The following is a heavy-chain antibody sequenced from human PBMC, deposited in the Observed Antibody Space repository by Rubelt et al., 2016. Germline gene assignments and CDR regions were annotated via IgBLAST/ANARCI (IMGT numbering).Heavy chain of an antibody. CDR1: GYTFTSYG. CDR3: ARDIIHDRITHNDV. Sequence: QVQLVQSGAEVKKPGASVKVSCKASGYTFTSYGLSWVRQAPGQGLEWMGWISAYNGNTNYAQKCHGRVTMTTDTSTSTAYRELRSLRSEDTAVYYCARDIIHDRITHNDVWGQGTTVTVSS. J-gene: IGHJ6*02. D-gene: IGHD3-3*01. V-gene: IGHV1-18*01. CDR2: ISAYNGNT.